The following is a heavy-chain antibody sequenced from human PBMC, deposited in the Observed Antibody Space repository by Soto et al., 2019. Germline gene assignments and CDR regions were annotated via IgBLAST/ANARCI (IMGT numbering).Heavy chain of an antibody. D-gene: IGHD3-22*01. V-gene: IGHV3-15*01. Sequence: PGGSLRLSCAASGFTFSNAWMSWVRQAPGKGLEWVGRIKSKTDGGTTDYAAPVKGRFTISRDDSKNTLYLQMNSLKTEDTAVYYCTTDWDYYDSSGYYHYFDYWGQGTLVTVSS. CDR2: IKSKTDGGTT. CDR1: GFTFSNAW. J-gene: IGHJ4*02. CDR3: TTDWDYYDSSGYYHYFDY.